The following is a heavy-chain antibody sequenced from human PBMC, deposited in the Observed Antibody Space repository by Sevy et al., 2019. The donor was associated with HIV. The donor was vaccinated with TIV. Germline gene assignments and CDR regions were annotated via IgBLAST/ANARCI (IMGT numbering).Heavy chain of an antibody. CDR2: INHSGNT. D-gene: IGHD6-13*01. Sequence: SETLSLTCAVYGGSFSGYYWSWIRQPPGKGLEWIAEINHSGNTNHNPSLKSRVTISVDTSKNQFSLKVRSVTAADTAVYYCARVHSSNSETYYYLNYYIDVWGKGTPVTVSS. J-gene: IGHJ6*03. V-gene: IGHV4-34*01. CDR1: GGSFSGYY. CDR3: ARVHSSNSETYYYLNYYIDV.